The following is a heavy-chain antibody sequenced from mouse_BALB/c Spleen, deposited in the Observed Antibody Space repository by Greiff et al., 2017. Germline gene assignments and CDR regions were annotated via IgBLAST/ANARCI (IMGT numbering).Heavy chain of an antibody. D-gene: IGHD2-2*01. Sequence: DVQLVESGGGLVKPGGSLKLSCAASGFAFSSYDMSWVRQTPEKRLEWVAYISSGGGSTYYPDTVKGRFTISRDNAKNTLYLQMSSLKSEDTAMYYCARLYYGYDVDAMDYWGQGTSVTVSS. CDR3: ARLYYGYDVDAMDY. J-gene: IGHJ4*01. CDR2: ISSGGGST. V-gene: IGHV5-12-1*01. CDR1: GFAFSSYD.